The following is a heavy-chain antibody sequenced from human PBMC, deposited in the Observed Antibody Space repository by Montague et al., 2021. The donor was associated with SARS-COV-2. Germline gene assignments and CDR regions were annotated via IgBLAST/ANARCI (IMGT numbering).Heavy chain of an antibody. CDR1: GFSLSTSGTC. CDR2: IYYSGSA. V-gene: IGHV4-39*07. Sequence: LVKPTQTLTLTCTFSGFSLSTSGTCVSWIRQPPGKGLEWIGSIYYSGSAYYNPSLKSRVTISVDTSKNQSSLKLSSVTAADTAVYYCARVGRQQLVRLSGMDVWGQGTTVTVSS. D-gene: IGHD6-13*01. J-gene: IGHJ6*02. CDR3: ARVGRQQLVRLSGMDV.